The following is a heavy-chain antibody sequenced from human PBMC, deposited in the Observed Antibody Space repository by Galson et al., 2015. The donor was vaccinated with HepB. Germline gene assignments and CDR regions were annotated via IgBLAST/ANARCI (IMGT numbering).Heavy chain of an antibody. CDR2: MNPNSGNT. CDR1: GYTFTSYD. CDR3: ARELSTVTEYYFDS. D-gene: IGHD4-17*01. J-gene: IGHJ4*02. V-gene: IGHV1-8*01. Sequence: SVKVSCKASGYTFTSYDINWVRQATGQGLEWMGWMNPNSGNTGYAQKFQGRVTMTRNTSISTAYMELSSLRSEDTAVYYCARELSTVTEYYFDSWGQGTLVTVSS.